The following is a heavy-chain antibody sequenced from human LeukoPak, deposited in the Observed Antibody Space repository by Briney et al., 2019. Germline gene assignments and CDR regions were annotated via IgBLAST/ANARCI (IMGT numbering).Heavy chain of an antibody. V-gene: IGHV4-38-2*02. J-gene: IGHJ3*02. Sequence: SETLSLTCTVSGYSISSGYYWVWIRQPPGKGLEWIGSIYRSGSTNYNPSLKSRVTISVDTSQNQFSLKVNSVTAADTAVYYCARDKVYYDSSGPPHAFDIWGQGTMVTVSS. D-gene: IGHD3-22*01. CDR3: ARDKVYYDSSGPPHAFDI. CDR2: IYRSGST. CDR1: GYSISSGYY.